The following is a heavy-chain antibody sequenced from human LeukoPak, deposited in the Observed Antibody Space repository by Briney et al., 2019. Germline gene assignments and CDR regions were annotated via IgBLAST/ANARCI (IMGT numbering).Heavy chain of an antibody. D-gene: IGHD4-17*01. CDR2: IYGSGST. V-gene: IGHV4-59*01. Sequence: PSETLSLTCTVSGGPIRSSYWSWIRQPPGKGLEWIGHIYGSGSTNYNPSLKSRVTISVDTSKNQFSLKLSSVTAADTAVYYCARESDGGDYGWGYWGQGTLVTVSS. CDR1: GGPIRSSY. CDR3: ARESDGGDYGWGY. J-gene: IGHJ4*02.